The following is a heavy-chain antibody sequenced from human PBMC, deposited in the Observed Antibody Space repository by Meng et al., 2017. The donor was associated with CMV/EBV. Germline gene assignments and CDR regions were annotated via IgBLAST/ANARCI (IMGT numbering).Heavy chain of an antibody. CDR1: GGSFSGYY. CDR3: ARGGIAAAGPFGY. CDR2: INHSGST. V-gene: IGHV4-34*01. D-gene: IGHD6-13*01. J-gene: IGHJ4*02. Sequence: QGQLQQWGEGLLKPSATLSLTCAVYGGSFSGYYWSWIRQPPGKGLEWIGEINHSGSTNYNPSLKSRVTISVDTSKNQFSLKLSSVTAADTAVYYCARGGIAAAGPFGYWGQGTLVTVSS.